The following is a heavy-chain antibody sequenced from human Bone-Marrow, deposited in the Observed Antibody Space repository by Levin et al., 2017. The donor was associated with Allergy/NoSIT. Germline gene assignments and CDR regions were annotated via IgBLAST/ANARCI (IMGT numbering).Heavy chain of an antibody. Sequence: GGSLRLSCSGSGFTFSRYGMAWVRQAPGKGLEWVSYITTASSYKHYSDSVGGRFTISRDNAKNSLYLQMTSLRAEDTAVYYCARRDYYYYGLDVWGQGTTVTVSS. V-gene: IGHV3-21*01. CDR1: GFTFSRYG. CDR2: ITTASSYK. J-gene: IGHJ6*02. CDR3: ARRDYYYYGLDV.